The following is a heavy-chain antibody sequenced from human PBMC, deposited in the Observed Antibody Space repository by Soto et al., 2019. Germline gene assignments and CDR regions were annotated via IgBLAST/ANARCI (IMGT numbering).Heavy chain of an antibody. J-gene: IGHJ4*01. CDR3: AKIGLAARSYFAT. CDR2: ISGSGGTA. Sequence: GGSLRLSCVASRFTFSSYGMTWVRQAPGKGLEWVSGISGSGGTAYYADSVKGRFAISRDNSKNTLYLQMSSLRAEDTAVYYCAKIGLAARSYFATWGKEPLFTVP. D-gene: IGHD6-25*01. CDR1: RFTFSSYG. V-gene: IGHV3-23*01.